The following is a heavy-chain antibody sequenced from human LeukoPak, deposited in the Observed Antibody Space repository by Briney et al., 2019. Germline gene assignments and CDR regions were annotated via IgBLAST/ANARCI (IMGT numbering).Heavy chain of an antibody. D-gene: IGHD3-22*01. V-gene: IGHV3-30*02. J-gene: IGHJ4*02. CDR3: AKGIDYYDSSGLDY. Sequence: PGGSLRLSCAASGLTFSSYGMHWVRQAPGKGLEWVAVIWYGGSNKYYADSVKGRFTISRDNSKNTLYLQMNSLRAEDTAVYYCAKGIDYYDSSGLDYWGQGTLVTVSS. CDR1: GLTFSSYG. CDR2: IWYGGSNK.